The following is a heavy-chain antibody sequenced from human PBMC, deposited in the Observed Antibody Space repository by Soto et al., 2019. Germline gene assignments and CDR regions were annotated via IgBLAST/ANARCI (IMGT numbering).Heavy chain of an antibody. CDR1: GYTFTRFG. J-gene: IGHJ4*02. D-gene: IGHD3-16*01. CDR2: ISGHNGNT. Sequence: QVQLVQSGTEVKKPGASVKVSCKASGYTFTRFGINWVRQAPGQGLEWMGWISGHNGNTHSAQNFQGRVTVTTDTATRTAYRVRSGPRSDDTAVYYCASDFGAGGQVGGGFDYWGQGTLVTVSS. V-gene: IGHV1-18*01. CDR3: ASDFGAGGQVGGGFDY.